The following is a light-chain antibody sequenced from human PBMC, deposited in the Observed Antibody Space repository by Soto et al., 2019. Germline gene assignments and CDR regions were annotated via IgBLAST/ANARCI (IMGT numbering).Light chain of an antibody. Sequence: QSALTQPPSASGSPGQSVTISCTGTSSDIGAYNSVFWHQQHPGKAPKLMIFAVSKRPSGVPDRFSGSKSGNTASLTVSGLQAEDEAAYYCSSYAGGNNYVFGTGTKLTVL. J-gene: IGLJ1*01. V-gene: IGLV2-8*01. CDR2: AVS. CDR3: SSYAGGNNYV. CDR1: SSDIGAYNS.